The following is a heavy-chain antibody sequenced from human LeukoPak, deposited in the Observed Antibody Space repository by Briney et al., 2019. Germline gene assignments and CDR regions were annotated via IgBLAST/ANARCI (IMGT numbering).Heavy chain of an antibody. V-gene: IGHV3-49*03. D-gene: IGHD3-22*01. CDR2: IRSKANGGTT. CDR1: GFTFGEYA. J-gene: IGHJ4*02. Sequence: GGSLRLSCTASGFTFGEYAMSWFRQAPGKGPEWVGSIRSKANGGTTECAASVKGRFTFSRDDSRSVAYLQMNSLKTEDTAVYYCAHDTSGYAYYFDYWGQGTRVTVSS. CDR3: AHDTSGYAYYFDY.